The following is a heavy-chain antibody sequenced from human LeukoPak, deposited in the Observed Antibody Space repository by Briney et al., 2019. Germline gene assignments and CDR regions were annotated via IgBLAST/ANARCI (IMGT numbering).Heavy chain of an antibody. CDR3: AKVAGGSYGMDV. CDR1: GFTFCSYA. J-gene: IGHJ6*02. CDR2: ISGSGGST. D-gene: IGHD2-15*01. Sequence: GGALRLSCAASGFTFCSYAMSWVRQAPREGGEGVSAISGSGGSTYYADSVKGRFTISRDNSKNTLYLQMNSLRAEDTAVYYCAKVAGGSYGMDVWGQGTTVTVSS. V-gene: IGHV3-23*01.